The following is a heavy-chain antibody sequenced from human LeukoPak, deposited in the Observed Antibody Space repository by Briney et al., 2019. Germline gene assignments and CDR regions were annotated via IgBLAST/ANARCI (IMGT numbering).Heavy chain of an antibody. Sequence: SETLSLTCAVYGGSFSGYYWSWIRQPPGKGLEWIGEINHSGSTNYNPSLKSRVTISVDTSKNQFSLKLSSVTAADTAVYYCARAKIYWSGYYYFDYWGQGTLVTVSS. CDR1: GGSFSGYY. V-gene: IGHV4-34*01. D-gene: IGHD3-3*01. CDR3: ARAKIYWSGYYYFDY. CDR2: INHSGST. J-gene: IGHJ4*02.